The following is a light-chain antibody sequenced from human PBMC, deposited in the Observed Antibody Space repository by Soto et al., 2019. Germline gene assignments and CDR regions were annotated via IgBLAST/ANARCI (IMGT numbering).Light chain of an antibody. CDR2: RNN. V-gene: IGLV1-47*01. J-gene: IGLJ2*01. CDR3: AAWDDSLSGVL. Sequence: QSVLTQPPSASGAPGQRVTISCSGSSSNIGSNYVYWYQQLPGTAPKLLIYRNNQRRSGVPDRFSGSKSGTSVSLAISGLRSEDAADYYCAAWDDSLSGVLFGGGTKLTVL. CDR1: SSNIGSNY.